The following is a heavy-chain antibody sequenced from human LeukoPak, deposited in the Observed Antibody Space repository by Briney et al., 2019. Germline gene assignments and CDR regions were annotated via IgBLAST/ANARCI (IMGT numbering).Heavy chain of an antibody. Sequence: SETLSLTCAVSGGSISNDDFYYSWIRQPPGKGLEWIGYIYNNGNTHYNPSLRSRLTISLDTSRNHFSLTVSSVTAADTAVYYCARGIAATDVWGHGTTVIVSS. CDR3: ARGIAATDV. CDR2: IYNNGNT. J-gene: IGHJ6*02. D-gene: IGHD2-15*01. V-gene: IGHV4-30-4*01. CDR1: GGSISNDDFY.